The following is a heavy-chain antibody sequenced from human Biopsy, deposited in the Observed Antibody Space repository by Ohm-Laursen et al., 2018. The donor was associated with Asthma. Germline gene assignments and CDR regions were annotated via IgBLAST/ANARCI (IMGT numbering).Heavy chain of an antibody. D-gene: IGHD6-19*01. CDR1: GFTFSSYG. Sequence: SLRLSCTASGFTFSSYGMHWVRQAPGKGLEWVAVISYDGSNKYYADSVKGRFTISRDNSMNTLYLQMNSLRAEDTAVYYCARESSVAGSSDFDYWGQGTLVTVSS. CDR2: ISYDGSNK. J-gene: IGHJ4*02. V-gene: IGHV3-30*03. CDR3: ARESSVAGSSDFDY.